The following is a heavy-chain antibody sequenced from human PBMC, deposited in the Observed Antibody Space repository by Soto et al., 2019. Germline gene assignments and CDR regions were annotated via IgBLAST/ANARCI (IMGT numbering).Heavy chain of an antibody. CDR1: GFTFSSYW. CDR3: ADADSY. Sequence: EVQLVESGGGLVQPGGSLRLSCAASGFTFSSYWMSWVRQAPGKGLEWVASINGEGSEKYYVDSVKGRFTISRDNAKNSLSLQMNSLRAEDTAVYYCADADSYWGQGTLVTVSS. D-gene: IGHD3-3*01. V-gene: IGHV3-7*01. J-gene: IGHJ4*02. CDR2: INGEGSEK.